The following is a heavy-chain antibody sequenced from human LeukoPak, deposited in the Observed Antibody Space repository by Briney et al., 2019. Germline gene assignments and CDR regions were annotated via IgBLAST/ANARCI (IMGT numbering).Heavy chain of an antibody. CDR1: GFTFSSYA. D-gene: IGHD4/OR15-4a*01. V-gene: IGHV3-30-3*01. CDR2: ISYDAYNE. CDR3: ARDFSGASRIDY. Sequence: GGSLRLSCAASGFTFSSYAMTWVRQAPGKGLEWVAVISYDAYNEYYADSVKGRFTISRDNSKNTLYLQMNSLRAEDTAVYYCARDFSGASRIDYWGQGTLVTVSS. J-gene: IGHJ4*02.